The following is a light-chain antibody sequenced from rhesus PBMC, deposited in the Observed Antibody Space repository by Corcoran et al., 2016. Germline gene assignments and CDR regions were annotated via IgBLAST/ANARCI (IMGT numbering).Light chain of an antibody. J-gene: IGKJ4*01. CDR2: DTS. Sequence: EIVLTQSPATLSLSPGERATLSCRASQSVSSNLAWYQQKPGQSPRLPIYDTSNRATGIPDRFSGSGSGTDFTLTISGLEPEEVGIYYCQQYNNWPLPFGGGTKVDLK. V-gene: IGKV3-35*01. CDR1: QSVSSN. CDR3: QQYNNWPLP.